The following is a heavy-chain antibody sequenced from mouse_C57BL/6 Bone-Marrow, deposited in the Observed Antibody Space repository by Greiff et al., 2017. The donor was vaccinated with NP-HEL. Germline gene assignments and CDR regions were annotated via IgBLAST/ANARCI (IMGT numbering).Heavy chain of an antibody. CDR1: GFSLTSYG. V-gene: IGHV2-4*01. CDR2: IWSGGST. J-gene: IGHJ4*01. Sequence: QVQLQQSGPGLVQPSQSLSIPCTVSGFSLTSYGVHWVRQPPGKGLEWLGVIWSGGSTDYNAAFISRLSISKDNSKSQVFFKMNSLQADDTAIYYCAKGELCYGPRCYAMDYWGQGTSVTVSS. CDR3: AKGELCYGPRCYAMDY. D-gene: IGHD1-1*01.